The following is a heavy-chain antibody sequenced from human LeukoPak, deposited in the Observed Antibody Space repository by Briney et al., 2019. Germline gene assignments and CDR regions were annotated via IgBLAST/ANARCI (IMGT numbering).Heavy chain of an antibody. CDR1: GYTFTGYY. D-gene: IGHD3-9*01. Sequence: ASAKFSWKASGYTFTGYYMYWVRQAPGQGLEWMGWINPNSCGTSYAQKFQGRVTMTRDTSIRTAYMELSRLRSEDTAVYYCARDYWHYDILTGDRGWFDPWGQGTLVTVSS. J-gene: IGHJ5*02. CDR3: ARDYWHYDILTGDRGWFDP. CDR2: INPNSCGT. V-gene: IGHV1-2*02.